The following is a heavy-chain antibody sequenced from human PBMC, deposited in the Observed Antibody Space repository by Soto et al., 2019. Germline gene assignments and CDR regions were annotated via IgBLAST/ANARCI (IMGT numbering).Heavy chain of an antibody. CDR1: GCNVSSDV. CDR3: AKSQSGSFFAAFDL. CDR2: IFGSGITT. J-gene: IGHJ3*01. Sequence: GGSVRLSCAAPGCNVSSDVMNWWRQTPGKGLEWVASIFGSGITTYYADSVKGRFTISRDNSKNTLHLQLNSLRAEDTALYYCAKSQSGSFFAAFDLWGQGSLVTVSS. D-gene: IGHD1-26*01. V-gene: IGHV3-23*01.